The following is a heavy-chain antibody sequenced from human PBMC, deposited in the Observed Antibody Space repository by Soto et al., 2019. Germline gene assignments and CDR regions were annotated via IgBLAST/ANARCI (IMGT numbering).Heavy chain of an antibody. V-gene: IGHV3-33*01. Sequence: PGGSLRLSCAASGFTFSSYGMHWVRQAPGKGLEWVAVIWYDGSNKYYADSVKGRFTISRDNSKNTLYLQMNSLRAEDTAVYYCARDAARIAAPDYYDSSGLPQNDAFDIWGQGTMVTVSS. CDR2: IWYDGSNK. CDR1: GFTFSSYG. CDR3: ARDAARIAAPDYYDSSGLPQNDAFDI. D-gene: IGHD3-22*01. J-gene: IGHJ3*02.